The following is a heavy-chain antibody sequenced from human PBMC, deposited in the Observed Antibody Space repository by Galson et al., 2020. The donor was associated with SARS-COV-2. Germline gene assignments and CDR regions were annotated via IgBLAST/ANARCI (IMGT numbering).Heavy chain of an antibody. Sequence: ASATLSLTCNVSGYSISSGYYWMWIRQSPEKGLEWIANIHRSGSVYYNPSLKSRATISVDTSRNQFSLRLTSMTAADTAVYYCARQVVGKTYYFDYWGQGILVTVSS. V-gene: IGHV4-38-2*02. CDR3: ARQVVGKTYYFDY. CDR2: IHRSGSV. D-gene: IGHD2-15*01. J-gene: IGHJ4*02. CDR1: GYSISSGYY.